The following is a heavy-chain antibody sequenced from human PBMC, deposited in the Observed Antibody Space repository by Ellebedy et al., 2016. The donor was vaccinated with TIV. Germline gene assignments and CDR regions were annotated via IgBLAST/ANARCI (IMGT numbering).Heavy chain of an antibody. Sequence: MPSETLSLTCAVSGGFISNYYWTWIRQSPETGLEWIGYFYLSGSNGSNPSLKSRVTISVDTPKNQFSLNLNSVTAADTAVYYCARGAPFPYYFDSWGQGLLVTVSS. CDR2: FYLSGSN. CDR1: GGFISNYY. V-gene: IGHV4-59*01. CDR3: ARGAPFPYYFDS. J-gene: IGHJ4*02.